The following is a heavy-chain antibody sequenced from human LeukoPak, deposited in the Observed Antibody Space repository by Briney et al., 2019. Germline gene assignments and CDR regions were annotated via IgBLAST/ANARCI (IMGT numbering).Heavy chain of an antibody. V-gene: IGHV7-4-1*02. CDR2: INTNTGNP. CDR3: ARGIVVVPAAPRYTIDP. J-gene: IGHJ5*02. D-gene: IGHD2-2*01. Sequence: ASVKVSCKASGYTFTSYAMNWVRQAPGQGLEWMGWINTNTGNPTYAQGFTGRFVFSLDTSVSTAYLQISGLKAEDTAVYYCARGIVVVPAAPRYTIDPWGQGTLVTVSS. CDR1: GYTFTSYA.